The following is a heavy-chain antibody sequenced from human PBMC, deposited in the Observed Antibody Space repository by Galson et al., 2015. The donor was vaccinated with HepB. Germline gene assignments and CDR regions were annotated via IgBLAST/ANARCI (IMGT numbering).Heavy chain of an antibody. D-gene: IGHD6-13*01. CDR3: ARVRRGIAAAALQFKGWFDP. CDR1: GFTFSSYG. J-gene: IGHJ5*02. Sequence: SLRLSCAASGFTFSSYGMHWVRQAPGKGLEWMAVISYDGSNKYYADSVKGRFTISRDNSKNTLYLQMNSLRAEDTAVYYCARVRRGIAAAALQFKGWFDPWGQGTLVTVSS. V-gene: IGHV3-30*03. CDR2: ISYDGSNK.